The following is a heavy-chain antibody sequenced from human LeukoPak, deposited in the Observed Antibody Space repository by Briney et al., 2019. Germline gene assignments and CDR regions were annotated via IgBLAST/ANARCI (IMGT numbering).Heavy chain of an antibody. CDR2: TRSSSSYI. J-gene: IGHJ4*02. D-gene: IGHD3/OR15-3a*01. CDR3: ARDGHFDY. V-gene: IGHV3-21*01. CDR1: GFTFSDYT. Sequence: GGSLRLSCAASGFTFSDYTMNWVRQAPGKGLEWVSSTRSSSSYIYYADSVKGRFTTSRDNAKNSLYLQMNSLRVEDTAVYYCARDGHFDYWGQGTLVTVSS.